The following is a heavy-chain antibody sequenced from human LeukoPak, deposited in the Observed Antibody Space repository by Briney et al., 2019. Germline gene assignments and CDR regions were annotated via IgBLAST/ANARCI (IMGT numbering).Heavy chain of an antibody. CDR3: AVDYDYWTAFFSGSRMTPKR. CDR1: GFDFSTYW. V-gene: IGHV3-7*01. CDR2: IKQDGSDK. Sequence: GGSLRLSCVASGFDFSTYWMSWVRQTPAKGLEWIANIKQDGSDKYYVDSVKGRFTVSKDNAKNSLYLQMNNVRVEDTGVYYCAVDYDYWTAFFSGSRMTPKRGGQGTLVTVSS. D-gene: IGHD3/OR15-3a*01. J-gene: IGHJ4*02.